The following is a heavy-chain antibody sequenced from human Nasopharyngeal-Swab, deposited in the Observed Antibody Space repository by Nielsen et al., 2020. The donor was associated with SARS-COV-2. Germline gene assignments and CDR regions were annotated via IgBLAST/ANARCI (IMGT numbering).Heavy chain of an antibody. D-gene: IGHD3-16*01. CDR1: GSTLSSYA. V-gene: IGHV3-33*01. J-gene: IGHJ3*02. CDR2: IWYDGSNE. Sequence: GGSLRLSCAASGSTLSSYAMHWVRQGPGKGLEWVAVIWYDGSNEYYADSVKGRFTISRDNSATTLYLQMDRLRVEDTAVYYCAREADLMGYDDAFDIWGRGTVVTVSS. CDR3: AREADLMGYDDAFDI.